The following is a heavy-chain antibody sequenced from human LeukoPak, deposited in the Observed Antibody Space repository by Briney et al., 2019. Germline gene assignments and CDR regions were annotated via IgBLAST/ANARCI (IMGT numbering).Heavy chain of an antibody. V-gene: IGHV3-21*01. CDR2: VSSSSTSI. Sequence: PGGSLRLXCAASGFSFSIYSMKWVRQAPGKGLEWVSSVSSSSTSIYYADSLKGRFTISRDNAKNSLFLQVNSLRDEDTAVYYCARGPPCSSTSRYVTGAFDFWGQGTMVTVSS. CDR1: GFSFSIYS. D-gene: IGHD2-2*01. J-gene: IGHJ3*01. CDR3: ARGPPCSSTSRYVTGAFDF.